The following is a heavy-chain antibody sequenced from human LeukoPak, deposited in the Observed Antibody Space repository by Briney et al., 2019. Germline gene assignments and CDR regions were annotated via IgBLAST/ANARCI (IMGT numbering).Heavy chain of an antibody. CDR3: ARDGRWELLSYYYYGMDV. CDR1: GFTFSSYW. Sequence: GGSLRLSCAASGFTFSSYWMHWVRQAPGKGLVWVSRINSDGSSTSYADSVKGRFTISRDNAKNTLYLQMNSLRAEDTAVYYCARDGRWELLSYYYYGMDVWGQGTTVTVSS. V-gene: IGHV3-74*01. CDR2: INSDGSST. D-gene: IGHD1-26*01. J-gene: IGHJ6*02.